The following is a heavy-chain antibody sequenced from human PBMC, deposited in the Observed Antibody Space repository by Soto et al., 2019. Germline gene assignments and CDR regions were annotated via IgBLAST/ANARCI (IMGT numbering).Heavy chain of an antibody. CDR1: GFTFSDYY. J-gene: IGHJ6*03. CDR2: ISSSGSTI. V-gene: IGHV3-11*01. Sequence: GGSLRLSCAASGFTFSDYYMSWIRQAPGKGLEWVSYISSSGSTIYYADSVKGRFTISRDNAKNSLYMQMNSLRAEDTAVYYCARDRDIVVVPAAQIVPYYYYYMDVWGKGTTVTVSS. CDR3: ARDRDIVVVPAAQIVPYYYYYMDV. D-gene: IGHD2-2*01.